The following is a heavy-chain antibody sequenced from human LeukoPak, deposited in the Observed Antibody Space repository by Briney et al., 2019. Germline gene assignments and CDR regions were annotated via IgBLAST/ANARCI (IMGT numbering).Heavy chain of an antibody. Sequence: GGSLRLSCAASGFNFSSYSMNWVRQAPGKGLEWVSSISSSSSFRYYADSVKGRFTISRDNAKNSLYLQMNSLRAEDTAVYYCASNCGGDCYSAFDYWGQGTLVTVSS. CDR2: ISSSSSFR. CDR1: GFNFSSYS. CDR3: ASNCGGDCYSAFDY. V-gene: IGHV3-21*01. D-gene: IGHD2-21*02. J-gene: IGHJ4*02.